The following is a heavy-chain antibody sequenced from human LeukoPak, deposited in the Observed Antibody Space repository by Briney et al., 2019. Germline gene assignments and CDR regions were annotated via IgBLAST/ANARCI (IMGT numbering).Heavy chain of an antibody. V-gene: IGHV4-59*01. D-gene: IGHD6-13*01. Sequence: SETLSLTCTPSGDSISSYYWSWIRQPPGKGLEWIGYIYYSGSANSNPSLKSRVTISIDTSKNQFSLKLSSVTAADTAVYYCARGIAEAGPGWFDPWGQGSLVTVSS. CDR1: GDSISSYY. CDR2: IYYSGSA. J-gene: IGHJ5*02. CDR3: ARGIAEAGPGWFDP.